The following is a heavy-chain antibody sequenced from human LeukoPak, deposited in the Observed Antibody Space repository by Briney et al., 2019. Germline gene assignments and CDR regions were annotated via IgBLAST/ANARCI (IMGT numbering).Heavy chain of an antibody. CDR1: GFTFSDAW. CDR2: IQSKTDGGTT. D-gene: IGHD1-26*01. Sequence: GGSLKLSCAASGFTFSDAWMTWVRQAPGKGLECVGFIQSKTDGGTTDYAAPVKGRFTVSRDDSKNTLYLQMNSLKTEDTAVYYCTTDQGGSYWENHWGQGTLVTVSS. J-gene: IGHJ5*02. V-gene: IGHV3-15*01. CDR3: TTDQGGSYWENH.